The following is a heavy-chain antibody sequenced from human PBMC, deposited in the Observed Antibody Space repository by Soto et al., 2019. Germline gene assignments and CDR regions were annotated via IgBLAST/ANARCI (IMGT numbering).Heavy chain of an antibody. D-gene: IGHD1-7*01. J-gene: IGHJ3*01. CDR1: GDSVSSNSAA. Sequence: QSQTLSLTCAISGDSVSSNSAAWNWVRQSPSRGLEWLGREYYRSKWYNDYAVSVKSPITINPDTSKNQFSRQLNYVTPEDTAVYYCARVGGYNWNYSESFDYWGQGTMVTISS. V-gene: IGHV6-1*01. CDR2: EYYRSKWYN. CDR3: ARVGGYNWNYSESFDY.